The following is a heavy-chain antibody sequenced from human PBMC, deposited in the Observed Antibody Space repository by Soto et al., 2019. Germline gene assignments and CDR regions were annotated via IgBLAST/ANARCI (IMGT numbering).Heavy chain of an antibody. D-gene: IGHD3-22*01. CDR3: ARDTYYYDSSGYYWPY. Sequence: ASVKVSCKASGYTFTSYGICWVRQAPGQGLEWMGWISAYNGNTNYAQKLQGRVTMTTDTSTSTAYMELRSLRSDDTAVYYCARDTYYYDSSGYYWPYWGQGTLVTVSS. V-gene: IGHV1-18*01. J-gene: IGHJ4*02. CDR2: ISAYNGNT. CDR1: GYTFTSYG.